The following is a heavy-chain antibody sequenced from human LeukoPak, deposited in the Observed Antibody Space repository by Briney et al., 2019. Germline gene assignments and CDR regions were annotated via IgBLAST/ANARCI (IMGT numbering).Heavy chain of an antibody. CDR1: GFTFSSYG. D-gene: IGHD2-2*01. CDR3: AKGALVPAAMFVY. Sequence: GGSLRLSCAASGFTFSSYGMHWVRQAPGKGLEWVAVISYDGSNKHYADSVKGRFTISRDNSKNTLYLQMNSLRAEDTAVYYCAKGALVPAAMFVYWGQGTLVTVSS. CDR2: ISYDGSNK. V-gene: IGHV3-30*18. J-gene: IGHJ4*02.